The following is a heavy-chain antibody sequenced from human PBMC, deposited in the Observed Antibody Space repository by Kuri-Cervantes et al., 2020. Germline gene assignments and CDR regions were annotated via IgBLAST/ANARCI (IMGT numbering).Heavy chain of an antibody. V-gene: IGHV3-30*18. Sequence: GESLKISCAASGFTFSSYGMHWVRQAPGKGLEWVAVISYDGSNEYYADSVKGRFTISRDNSKNTLYLQMNSLRAEDTAVYYCAKDRSGNYYAMDVWGQGTTVTVSS. D-gene: IGHD6-19*01. CDR3: AKDRSGNYYAMDV. J-gene: IGHJ6*02. CDR1: GFTFSSYG. CDR2: ISYDGSNE.